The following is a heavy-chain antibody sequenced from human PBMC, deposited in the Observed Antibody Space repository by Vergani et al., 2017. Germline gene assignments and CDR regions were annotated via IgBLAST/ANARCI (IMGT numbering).Heavy chain of an antibody. D-gene: IGHD1-7*01. CDR1: GFTFDNYA. Sequence: EVHLLESGGGLIQPGGSLRISCAASGFTFDNYAMTWVRQAPGKGLQWVSGINGEVQMTAYADSVKGRFTISRDYTKNTVFLQMNSLRAEDTAVYYCITGTTEPYWGQGTLVTVSS. J-gene: IGHJ4*02. V-gene: IGHV3-23*01. CDR2: INGEVQMT. CDR3: ITGTTEPY.